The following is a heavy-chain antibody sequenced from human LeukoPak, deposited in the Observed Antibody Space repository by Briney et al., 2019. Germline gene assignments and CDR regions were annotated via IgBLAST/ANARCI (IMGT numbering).Heavy chain of an antibody. CDR1: GFTFSDYY. D-gene: IGHD5-18*01. V-gene: IGHV3-11*06. CDR3: ARLVEGYSFPAGFDY. J-gene: IGHJ4*02. Sequence: GGSLRLYCAASGFTFSDYYMSWIRQAPGKGLEGVSYISSSSSYTNYADSVKGRFTISRDNAKNSLYLQMNSLRAEDTAVYYCARLVEGYSFPAGFDYWGQGTLVTVSS. CDR2: ISSSSSYT.